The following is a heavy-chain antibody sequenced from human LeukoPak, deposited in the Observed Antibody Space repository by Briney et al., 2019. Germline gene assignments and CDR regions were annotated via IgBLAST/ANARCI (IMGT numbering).Heavy chain of an antibody. CDR2: ISGSGGTT. CDR1: GFTFSSFA. V-gene: IGHV3-23*01. J-gene: IGHJ4*02. Sequence: GGSLRLSCAASGFTFSSFAMTWVRQAPGKGLEWGSAISGSGGTTFYADCVKGRFTISRDNSKNTLYLQLNSLRAEDTAVYYCAKVRDIYCSGGTCFYFDYWGQGTLVTVSS. CDR3: AKVRDIYCSGGTCFYFDY. D-gene: IGHD2-15*01.